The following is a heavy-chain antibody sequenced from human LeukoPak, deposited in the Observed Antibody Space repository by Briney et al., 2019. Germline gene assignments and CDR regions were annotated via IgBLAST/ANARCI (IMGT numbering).Heavy chain of an antibody. D-gene: IGHD4-17*01. CDR2: ISSSSSYT. Sequence: GGSLRLSCAASGFTFSDYYMSWIRQAPGKGLEWVSYISSSSSYTNYADSVEGRFTISRDNAKNSLYLQMNSLRAEDTAVYYCARDGDYGDYALDIWGQGTMVTVSS. J-gene: IGHJ3*02. V-gene: IGHV3-11*06. CDR3: ARDGDYGDYALDI. CDR1: GFTFSDYY.